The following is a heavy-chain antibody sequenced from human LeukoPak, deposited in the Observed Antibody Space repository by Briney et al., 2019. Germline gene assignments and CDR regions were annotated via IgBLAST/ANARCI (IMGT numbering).Heavy chain of an antibody. CDR2: IIPILGIA. CDR3: ARDPLGSGYSSY. D-gene: IGHD5-18*01. Sequence: SVKVSCKASGYTFTSYGISWVRQAPGQGLEWMGRIIPILGIANYAQKFQGRVTITADKSTSTAYMELSSLRSEDTAVYYCARDPLGSGYSSYWGQGTLVTVSS. V-gene: IGHV1-69*04. J-gene: IGHJ4*02. CDR1: GYTFTSYG.